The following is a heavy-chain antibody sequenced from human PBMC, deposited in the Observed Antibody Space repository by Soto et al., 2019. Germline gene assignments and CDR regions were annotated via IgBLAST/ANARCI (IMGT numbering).Heavy chain of an antibody. CDR3: AREPVS. CDR2: IYYSGST. CDR1: GGSISSGGYY. J-gene: IGHJ4*02. D-gene: IGHD3-10*01. Sequence: QVQLQESGPGLVKPSQTLSLTCTVSGGSISSGGYYWRWIRQHPGKGLEWIGYIYYSGSTYYNPPLKSRVTISVDTYKTQFPLQVSSVTAADTAVYSWAREPVSWGQGTLVTVSS. V-gene: IGHV4-31*03.